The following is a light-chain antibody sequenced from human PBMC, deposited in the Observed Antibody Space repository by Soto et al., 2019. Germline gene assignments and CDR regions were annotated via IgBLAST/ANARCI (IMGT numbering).Light chain of an antibody. J-gene: IGLJ3*02. CDR2: EVT. V-gene: IGLV2-8*01. CDR3: SSHAGINNVV. Sequence: QSVLTQPPSASGSPGQSVTISCTGTSSDVGGYNYVSWYQQHPGKAPRLMVYEVTKRPSGVPARFSGSKSGNTASLTVSGLHAEDEADYYCSSHAGINNVVFGGGTKLTVL. CDR1: SSDVGGYNY.